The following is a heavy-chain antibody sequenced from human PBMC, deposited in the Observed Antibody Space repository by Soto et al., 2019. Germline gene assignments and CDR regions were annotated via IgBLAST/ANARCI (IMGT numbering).Heavy chain of an antibody. CDR1: GFTFSIYA. J-gene: IGHJ4*02. CDR2: ISSNGGTS. Sequence: EVQLVESGGDLVQSGGSLRLSCAASGFTFSIYAMQWVRQTPGKGLEYVSGISSNGGTSYYANSVKARFTISRDNSKNTWYRQLGRLRADDTGIYYCARDRCTRGNYWGQGTMGTVSS. V-gene: IGHV3-64*01. CDR3: ARDRCTRGNY.